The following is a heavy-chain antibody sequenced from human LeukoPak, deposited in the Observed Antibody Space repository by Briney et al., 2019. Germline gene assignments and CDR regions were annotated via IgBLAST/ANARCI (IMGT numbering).Heavy chain of an antibody. D-gene: IGHD1-26*01. V-gene: IGHV4-34*01. J-gene: IGHJ5*02. Sequence: SETLSLTCAVYGGSFSGYYWSWIRQPPGKGLEWVGEINHSGSTNYNPSLKSRVTISVDTSKNQFSLKLSSVTAADTAVYYCARSAVLWELPQTGETTRNWFDPWGQGTLVTVSS. CDR1: GGSFSGYY. CDR2: INHSGST. CDR3: ARSAVLWELPQTGETTRNWFDP.